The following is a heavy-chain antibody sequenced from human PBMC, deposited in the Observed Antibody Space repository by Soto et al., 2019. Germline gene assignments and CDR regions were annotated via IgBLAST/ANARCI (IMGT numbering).Heavy chain of an antibody. Sequence: ASVKVSCKASGYTFTYRYLHWVRQAPGQALEWMGWITPFNGNTNYAQKFQDRVTITRDRSMSTAYMELSSLRSEDTAMYYCARSKGGWYRWFAPWGQGTLVTVSS. D-gene: IGHD6-19*01. CDR1: GYTFTYRY. CDR2: ITPFNGNT. J-gene: IGHJ5*02. V-gene: IGHV1-45*02. CDR3: ARSKGGWYRWFAP.